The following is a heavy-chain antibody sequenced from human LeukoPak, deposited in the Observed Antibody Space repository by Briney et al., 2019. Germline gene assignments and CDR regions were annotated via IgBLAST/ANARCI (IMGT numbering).Heavy chain of an antibody. V-gene: IGHV3-48*01. CDR1: GFTFSSYS. CDR3: ARGHFRITIFGVVKPLAFNWFDP. J-gene: IGHJ5*02. Sequence: GGSLRLSCAASGFTFSSYSMNWVRQAPGKGLEWVSYISSSSSTVYYADSVKGRFTISRDNAENSLYLQMNSLTAADTAVYYCARGHFRITIFGVVKPLAFNWFDPWGQGTLVTVSS. CDR2: ISSSSSTV. D-gene: IGHD3-3*01.